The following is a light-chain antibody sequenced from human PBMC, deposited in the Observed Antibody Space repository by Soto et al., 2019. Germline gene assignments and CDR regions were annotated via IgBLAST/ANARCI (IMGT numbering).Light chain of an antibody. J-gene: IGLJ1*01. CDR1: SSDVGGYNY. Sequence: QSVLAQPASVSGSPGQSITISCTGTSSDVGGYNYVSWYQQHPGKAPKLMIYDVSNRPSGVSNRFSGSKSGNTASLTISGLQAEDEADYYCSSYTRSSTLVFGTGTEVNVL. CDR2: DVS. CDR3: SSYTRSSTLV. V-gene: IGLV2-14*01.